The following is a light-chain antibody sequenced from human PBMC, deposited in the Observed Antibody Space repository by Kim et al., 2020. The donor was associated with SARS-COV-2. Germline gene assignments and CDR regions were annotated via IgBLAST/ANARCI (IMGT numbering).Light chain of an antibody. Sequence: AFVGDRVTITCRASQYISNYLAWYQQNPGKAPKLLIYGVSTLASGVPSRFSGSGSETEFALTISSLQPEDFATYSCQQFFVYPRTFGQGTKVDIK. CDR1: QYISNY. V-gene: IGKV1-9*01. CDR2: GVS. CDR3: QQFFVYPRT. J-gene: IGKJ1*01.